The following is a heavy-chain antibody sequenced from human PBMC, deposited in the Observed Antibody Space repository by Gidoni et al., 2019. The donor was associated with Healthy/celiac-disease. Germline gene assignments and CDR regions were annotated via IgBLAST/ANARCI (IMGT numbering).Heavy chain of an antibody. D-gene: IGHD3-3*01. CDR3: AKDRITISPDWFVRPRALDY. CDR2: IRGSGGST. J-gene: IGHJ4*02. CDR1: GFTFSSYA. Sequence: EVQLLESGGGLVQPGGSLRRSCAASGFTFSSYALSWVRQAPGKGLEWVSAIRGSGGSTYYADSVKGRFTISRDNSKNTLYLQMNSLRAEDTAVYYCAKDRITISPDWFVRPRALDYWGQGTLVTVSS. V-gene: IGHV3-23*01.